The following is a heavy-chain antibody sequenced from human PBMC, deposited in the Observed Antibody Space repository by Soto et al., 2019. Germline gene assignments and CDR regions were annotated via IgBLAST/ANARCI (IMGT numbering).Heavy chain of an antibody. CDR3: ARDFHSVPYYYGMDV. Sequence: GSLRLSCAASGFTFSSYSMNWVRQAPGKGLEWVSSISSSSSYIYYADSVKGRFTISRDNAKNSLYLQMNSLRAEDTAVYYCARDFHSVPYYYGMDVWGQGTTVTVSS. J-gene: IGHJ6*02. D-gene: IGHD2-2*01. V-gene: IGHV3-21*01. CDR2: ISSSSSYI. CDR1: GFTFSSYS.